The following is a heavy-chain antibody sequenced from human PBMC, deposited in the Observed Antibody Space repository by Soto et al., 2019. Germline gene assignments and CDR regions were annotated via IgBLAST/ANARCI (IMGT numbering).Heavy chain of an antibody. D-gene: IGHD5-18*01. CDR3: ASVRIQLWYDAFDI. CDR2: INPNSGGT. Sequence: ASVKVSCKASGYTFTGYDMHWVRQAPGQGLEWMGWINPNSGGTNYAQKFQGSVTMTRDTSISTAYMELSRLRSDDTAVYYCASVRIQLWYDAFDIWGQGTMVTVSS. J-gene: IGHJ3*02. V-gene: IGHV1-2*02. CDR1: GYTFTGYD.